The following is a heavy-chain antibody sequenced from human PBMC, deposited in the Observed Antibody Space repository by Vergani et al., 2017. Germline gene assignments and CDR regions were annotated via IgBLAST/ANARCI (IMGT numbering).Heavy chain of an antibody. CDR2: IYYSGST. Sequence: QVQLQESGPGLVKPSETLSLTCTVSGGSISSYYWSWIRQPPGKGLEWIGYIYYSGSTNYNPSLKSRVTISVDTSKNQFSLKLSSETAADTAVYYCARGLRNYDFWSGYYTDYYYMDVWGKGTTVTVSS. CDR1: GGSISSYY. V-gene: IGHV4-59*01. J-gene: IGHJ6*03. D-gene: IGHD3-3*01. CDR3: ARGLRNYDFWSGYYTDYYYMDV.